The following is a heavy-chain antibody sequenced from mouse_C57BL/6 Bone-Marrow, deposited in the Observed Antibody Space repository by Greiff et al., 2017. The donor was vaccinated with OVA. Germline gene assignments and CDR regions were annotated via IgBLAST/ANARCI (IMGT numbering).Heavy chain of an antibody. CDR1: GYTFTSYG. D-gene: IGHD2-10*02. Sequence: QVQLQQSGAELARPGASVKLSCKASGYTFTSYGISWVKQRTGQGLEWIGEIYPRSGNTYYNEKFKGKATLTADKSSSTAYMELRSLTSEDSAVDFGARSRYGNPVAYWGQGTLVTVSA. V-gene: IGHV1-81*01. CDR2: IYPRSGNT. CDR3: ARSRYGNPVAY. J-gene: IGHJ3*01.